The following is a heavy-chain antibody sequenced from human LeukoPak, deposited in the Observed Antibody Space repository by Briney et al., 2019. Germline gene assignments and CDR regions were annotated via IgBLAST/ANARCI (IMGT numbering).Heavy chain of an antibody. J-gene: IGHJ6*03. CDR2: IIPIFGTA. D-gene: IGHD3-10*01. V-gene: IGHV1-69*13. CDR3: ARDLRQYYYGSGNEYYYYYYMDV. CDR1: GYTFTSYG. Sequence: GASVKVSCKASGYTFTSYGISWVRQAPGQGLEWMGGIIPIFGTANYAQKFQGRVTITADESTSTAYMELSSLRSEDTAVYYCARDLRQYYYGSGNEYYYYYYMDVWGKGTTVTISS.